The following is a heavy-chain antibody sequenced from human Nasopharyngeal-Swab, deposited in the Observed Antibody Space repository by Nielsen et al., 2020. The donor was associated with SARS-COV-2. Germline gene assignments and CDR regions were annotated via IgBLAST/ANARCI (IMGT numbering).Heavy chain of an antibody. Sequence: GGSLRLSCAASGFIFSSYTIHWVRQAPGKGLEWVAVISYDASDKYYADSVKGRFTLSRDNSKSTVYLQMNSLRPEDTAVYYCARDRPHWGCDYWGQGTLVTVSS. D-gene: IGHD3-16*01. V-gene: IGHV3-30*04. CDR1: GFIFSSYT. CDR2: ISYDASDK. CDR3: ARDRPHWGCDY. J-gene: IGHJ4*02.